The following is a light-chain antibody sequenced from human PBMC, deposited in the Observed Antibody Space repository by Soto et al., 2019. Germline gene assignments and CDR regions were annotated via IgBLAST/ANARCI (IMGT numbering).Light chain of an antibody. CDR2: TNS. Sequence: QPVLTQPPSASGTPGQRVTISCSGTSSNIGSKTVNWYQQLPGTAPKLLIYTNSQRPSGVPDRFSGSKSGTSASLAISGLQSEDEADYYCAAWDDSLKGGVFGGGTKLTVL. J-gene: IGLJ3*02. V-gene: IGLV1-44*01. CDR1: SSNIGSKT. CDR3: AAWDDSLKGGV.